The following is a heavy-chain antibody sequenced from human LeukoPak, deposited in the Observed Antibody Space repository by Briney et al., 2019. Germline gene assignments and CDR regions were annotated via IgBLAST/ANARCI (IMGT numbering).Heavy chain of an antibody. Sequence: ASVKVSCKASGYTFTGYYMHWVRQAPGQGLEWMGWINPNSGGTNYAQKFQGRVTMARDTSISTAYTELSRLRPDDTAVYYCARDPRAAYIAAAGTYYYYGMDVWGQGTTVTVSS. J-gene: IGHJ6*02. CDR2: INPNSGGT. V-gene: IGHV1-2*02. CDR3: ARDPRAAYIAAAGTYYYYGMDV. CDR1: GYTFTGYY. D-gene: IGHD6-13*01.